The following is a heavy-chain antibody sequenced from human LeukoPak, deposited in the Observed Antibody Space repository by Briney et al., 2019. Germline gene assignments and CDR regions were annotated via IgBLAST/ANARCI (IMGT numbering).Heavy chain of an antibody. D-gene: IGHD3-10*01. CDR2: IRYDGSNK. Sequence: GGSLRLSCAASGFTCSSYGMHWVRQAPGKGLEWVAFIRYDGSNKYYADSVKGRFTISRDNSKNTLYLQMNSLRAEDTAVYYCAKELAYYYGSGSSKYPGDVWGKGTTVTISS. CDR1: GFTCSSYG. CDR3: AKELAYYYGSGSSKYPGDV. J-gene: IGHJ6*04. V-gene: IGHV3-30*02.